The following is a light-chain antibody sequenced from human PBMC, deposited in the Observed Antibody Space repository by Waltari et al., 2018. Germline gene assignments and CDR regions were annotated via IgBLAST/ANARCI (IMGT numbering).Light chain of an antibody. V-gene: IGLV3-10*01. CDR3: YSTDSSSFPL. CDR1: ALPTKY. CDR2: EDN. Sequence: SHELTQPPSVSVSPGQTARITCSGDALPTKYIYWYQQKSGQAPVMLIFEDNNRPSGTPERFSGSSSGTLATLTVSGAVVEDEGDYYCYSTDSSSFPLFGGGTRLTVL. J-gene: IGLJ3*02.